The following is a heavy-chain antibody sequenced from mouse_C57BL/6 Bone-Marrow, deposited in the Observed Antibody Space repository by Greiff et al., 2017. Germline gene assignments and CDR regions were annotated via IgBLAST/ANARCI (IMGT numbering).Heavy chain of an antibody. CDR3: SRQGYSNHFDY. Sequence: VQLKESGGGLVQPGESLKLSCESTEYEFPSHDMSWVRKTPEKRLELVAAINSDGGSTYYPDTMERRFIISRDNTKKTLYLQMSSLRSDDTALYNSSRQGYSNHFDYWGQGTTLTVAT. CDR2: INSDGGST. V-gene: IGHV5-2*01. J-gene: IGHJ2*01. CDR1: EYEFPSHD. D-gene: IGHD2-5*01.